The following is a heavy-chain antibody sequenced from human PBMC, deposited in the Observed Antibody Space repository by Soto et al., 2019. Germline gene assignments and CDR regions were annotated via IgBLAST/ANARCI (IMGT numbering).Heavy chain of an antibody. J-gene: IGHJ4*02. Sequence: SETLSLTCTVSGGSISSGDYYWSWIRQPPGKGLEWIGYIYYSGSTYYNPSLKSRVTISVDTSKNQFSLKLSSVTAADTAVYYCARVATTVVTPSYYFDYWGQGTLVTVSS. D-gene: IGHD4-17*01. V-gene: IGHV4-30-4*01. CDR2: IYYSGST. CDR1: GGSISSGDYY. CDR3: ARVATTVVTPSYYFDY.